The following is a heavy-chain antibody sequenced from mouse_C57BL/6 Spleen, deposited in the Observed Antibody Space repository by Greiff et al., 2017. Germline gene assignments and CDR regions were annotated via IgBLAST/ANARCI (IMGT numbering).Heavy chain of an antibody. Sequence: QVQLQQPGAELVMPGASVKLSCKASGYTFTSYWMHWLKQRPGQGLAWIGELDPSDSYTNYNQKVKGKSTVTVDKSSSTAYMQLSSLTSEDSAVYYCARSPILSGYFDYWGQGTTRTVSS. CDR2: LDPSDSYT. D-gene: IGHD1-1*02. CDR1: GYTFTSYW. CDR3: ARSPILSGYFDY. V-gene: IGHV1-69*01. J-gene: IGHJ2*01.